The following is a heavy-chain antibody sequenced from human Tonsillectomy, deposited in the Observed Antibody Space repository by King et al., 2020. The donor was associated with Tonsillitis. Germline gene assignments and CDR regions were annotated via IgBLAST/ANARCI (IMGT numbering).Heavy chain of an antibody. Sequence: QLQESGPGLVKPSETLSLTCTVSGGSISSSSYYWGWIRQPPGKGLEWIGSIGSFYYSETTYYNPSLKSRVTISVDTSKNQFSLKLSCVTAADTAVYYCARGGGNYDILTGYFDYWGQGTLVTVSS. CDR2: IGSFYYSETT. D-gene: IGHD3-9*01. CDR3: ARGGGNYDILTGYFDY. CDR1: GGSISSSSYY. J-gene: IGHJ4*02. V-gene: IGHV4-39*01.